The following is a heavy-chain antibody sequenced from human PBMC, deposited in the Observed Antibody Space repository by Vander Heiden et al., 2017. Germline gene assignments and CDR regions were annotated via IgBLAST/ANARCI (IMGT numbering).Heavy chain of an antibody. D-gene: IGHD3-16*01. CDR1: GFTFSRYI. J-gene: IGHJ5*02. V-gene: IGHV3-21*01. Sequence: EVQLVESGGGLVTPGGSLRLSCAASGFTFSRYIMKGVRQAPGKGLEWVSSISSSSSYIYYADSVKGRFTISRDNAKNSLYLQMNSLRAEDTAVYYCARDLGSHYDYVWGSENWFDHWGQGTLVTVSS. CDR3: ARDLGSHYDYVWGSENWFDH. CDR2: ISSSSSYI.